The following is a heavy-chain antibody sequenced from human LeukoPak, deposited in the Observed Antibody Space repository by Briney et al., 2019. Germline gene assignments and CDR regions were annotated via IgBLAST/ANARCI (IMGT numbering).Heavy chain of an antibody. D-gene: IGHD3-9*01. CDR3: ARVYDVLTGPLAFDI. J-gene: IGHJ3*02. V-gene: IGHV4-39*07. CDR2: IYFSGST. CDR1: GDSISTYSYF. Sequence: SETLSLTCTVSGDSISTYSYFWGWIRQPPAKGLEWIGSIYFSGSTYYNPSLKSRVSMSLDTSKNDFSLKLNSVTAADTAVYYCARVYDVLTGPLAFDIWGQGTMVTVSS.